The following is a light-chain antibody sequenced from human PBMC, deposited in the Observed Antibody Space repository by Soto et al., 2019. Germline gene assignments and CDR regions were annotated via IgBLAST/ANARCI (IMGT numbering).Light chain of an antibody. CDR3: SSYTSSSTPYV. CDR1: SSDVGGYNY. V-gene: IGLV2-14*01. CDR2: EVS. Sequence: QSALTQPASVSESPGQSITISCTGTSSDVGGYNYVSWYQQHPGKAPKLMIYEVSNRPSGVSNRFSGSKSGNTASLTISGLQAEDEADYCCSSYTSSSTPYVFGTGTKLTVL. J-gene: IGLJ1*01.